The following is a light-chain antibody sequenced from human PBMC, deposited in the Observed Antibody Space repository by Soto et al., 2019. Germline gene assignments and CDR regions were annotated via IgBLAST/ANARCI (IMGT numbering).Light chain of an antibody. CDR1: RTVDGNY. J-gene: IGKJ4*01. Sequence: EIVMTQSPATLSVSPGGRATLSCRASRTVDGNYLAWYHQKPGQAPRLLIHSASTRAPGIPDRFSASGAGTDFTLTISRLEPEDSAVYYCQQYSASPRTFGAGTKVDI. CDR2: SAS. CDR3: QQYSASPRT. V-gene: IGKV3-20*01.